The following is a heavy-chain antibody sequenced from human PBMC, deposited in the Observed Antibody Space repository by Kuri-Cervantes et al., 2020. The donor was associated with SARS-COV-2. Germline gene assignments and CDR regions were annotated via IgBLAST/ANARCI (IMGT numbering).Heavy chain of an antibody. J-gene: IGHJ4*02. V-gene: IGHV4-39*07. D-gene: IGHD3-16*01. CDR1: GGSVSSGSYY. CDR3: ARQSMLSRSHEY. CDR2: INHSGST. Sequence: LRLSCTVSGGSVSSGSYYWSWIRQPPGKGLEWIGEINHSGSTNYNPSLKSRVTMSVDTSKNQFSLKLSSVTAADTAVYYCARQSMLSRSHEYWGQGTLVTVSS.